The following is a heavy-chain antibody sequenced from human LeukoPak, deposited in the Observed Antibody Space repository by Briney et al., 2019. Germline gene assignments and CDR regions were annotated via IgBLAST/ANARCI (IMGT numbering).Heavy chain of an antibody. J-gene: IGHJ3*01. D-gene: IGHD6-19*01. V-gene: IGHV3-30*18. CDR3: AKDSDIAVAGSDDALDV. CDR2: ISFDGSIE. Sequence: GGSLRLSCAASGFTFSCYGMHWVRQTPGKGLEWVALISFDGSIEYYADSVKGRFTFSRDNSKNTLFLQMNSLRPEDTAVYYCAKDSDIAVAGSDDALDVWGQGTMVTVSS. CDR1: GFTFSCYG.